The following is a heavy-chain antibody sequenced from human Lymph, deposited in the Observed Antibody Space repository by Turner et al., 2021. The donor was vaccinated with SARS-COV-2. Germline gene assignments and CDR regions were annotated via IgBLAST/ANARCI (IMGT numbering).Heavy chain of an antibody. CDR3: ATLKSNWKILTGRYYFDF. J-gene: IGHJ4*02. V-gene: IGHV1-24*01. CDR2: FDPEDGET. D-gene: IGHD1-1*01. Sequence: QVQLVQSGAEVKKPGASVKVSCKVSGHTLTELSIHWVRLAPGKGLEWMGGFDPEDGETIYAQKFQGRVTMTEDTSTDTAYMELSSLRSEDTAVYYCATLKSNWKILTGRYYFDFWGQGTLVTVSS. CDR1: GHTLTELS.